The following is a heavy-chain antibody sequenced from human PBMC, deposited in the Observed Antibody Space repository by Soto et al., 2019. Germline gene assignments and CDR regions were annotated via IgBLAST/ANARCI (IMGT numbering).Heavy chain of an antibody. CDR1: GGSFSGYS. CDR3: ARHRDYYYFYYGMDV. Sequence: PSETLSLTCAVHGGSFSGYSWTWIRQPPGQGLEWIGEINSGGSTTYNPSLRSRVSMSLDTSTNHFSLNLSSVTAADTAVYYCARHRDYYYFYYGMDVWGQGTTVTSP. D-gene: IGHD3-16*01. V-gene: IGHV4-34*01. J-gene: IGHJ6*02. CDR2: INSGGST.